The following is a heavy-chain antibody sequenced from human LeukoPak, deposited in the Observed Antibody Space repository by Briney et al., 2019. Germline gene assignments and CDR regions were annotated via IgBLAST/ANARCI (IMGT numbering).Heavy chain of an antibody. CDR3: AKSHLNYGGNPDY. J-gene: IGHJ4*02. CDR1: GGSISSYY. CDR2: IYYSGST. Sequence: SETLSLTCTVSGGSISSYYWSWIRQPPGKGLEWIGYIYYSGSTNYNPSLKSRVTISVDTSKNQFSLKLSSVTAADTAVYYCAKSHLNYGGNPDYWGQGTLVTVSS. V-gene: IGHV4-59*01. D-gene: IGHD4-23*01.